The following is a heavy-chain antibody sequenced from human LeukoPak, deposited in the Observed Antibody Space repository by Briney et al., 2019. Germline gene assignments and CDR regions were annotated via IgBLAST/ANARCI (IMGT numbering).Heavy chain of an antibody. Sequence: GGSLRLSCAASGFTFSSYEMNWVRQAPGKGLEWVSYISSSGSTIYYADSVKGRFTISRDNAKNSLYLQMNSLRAEDTAVYYCAREDYYDSSGDIDYWGQGTLVTVPS. CDR3: AREDYYDSSGDIDY. CDR1: GFTFSSYE. V-gene: IGHV3-48*03. D-gene: IGHD3-22*01. J-gene: IGHJ4*02. CDR2: ISSSGSTI.